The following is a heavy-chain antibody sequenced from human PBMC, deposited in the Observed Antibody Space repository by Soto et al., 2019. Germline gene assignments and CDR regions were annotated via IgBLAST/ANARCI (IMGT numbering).Heavy chain of an antibody. J-gene: IGHJ4*02. CDR2: TSHDERKI. V-gene: IGHV3-33*01. Sequence: QVQLVESGGGVVQPGMSLSLSCAASGFTFSDYAMDWVRQAPGKGLEWVALTSHDERKISYADSVKGRFTISRGNSEKTLYLQMYSLSAEDTAVYYCAGGGYSNGWYYYDYWGQGTLVTVSS. CDR3: AGGGYSNGWYYYDY. D-gene: IGHD6-19*01. CDR1: GFTFSDYA.